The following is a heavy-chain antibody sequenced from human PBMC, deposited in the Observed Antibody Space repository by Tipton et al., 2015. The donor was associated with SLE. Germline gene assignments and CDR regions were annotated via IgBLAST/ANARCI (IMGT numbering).Heavy chain of an antibody. D-gene: IGHD3-16*01. J-gene: IGHJ4*02. CDR1: GGSISSSSYY. V-gene: IGHV4-39*01. CDR3: ARRGGVPRGAMLREY. CDR2: IYYSGST. Sequence: LRLSCTVSGGSISSSSYYWGWIRQPPGKGLEWIGSIYYSGSTYYNPSLKSRVTISVDTSKNQFSLNLSSVTAADTAVYYCARRGGVPRGAMLREYWGQGTLVTVSS.